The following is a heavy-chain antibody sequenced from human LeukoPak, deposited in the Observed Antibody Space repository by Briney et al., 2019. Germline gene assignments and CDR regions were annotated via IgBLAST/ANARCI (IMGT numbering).Heavy chain of an antibody. CDR2: INPNSGGT. CDR1: GYTFTGYY. CDR3: ARDLELWFGDPSGWFDP. Sequence: ASVKVSCKASGYTFTGYYMHWVRQAPGQGLEWMGWINPNSGGTNYAQKFQGRVTMTRDTSISTAYMELRSLRSDDTAVYYCARDLELWFGDPSGWFDPWGQGTLVTVSS. V-gene: IGHV1-2*02. J-gene: IGHJ5*02. D-gene: IGHD3-10*01.